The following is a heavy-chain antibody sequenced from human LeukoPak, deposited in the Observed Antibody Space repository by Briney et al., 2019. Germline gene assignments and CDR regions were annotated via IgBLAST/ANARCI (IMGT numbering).Heavy chain of an antibody. D-gene: IGHD3-10*02. V-gene: IGHV3-48*03. CDR3: AELGITMIGGV. J-gene: IGHJ6*04. CDR2: ISPSGSTI. CDR1: GFTFSSYE. Sequence: GGSLRLSCAASGFTFSSYEMNWVRQAPGKGLEWVSYISPSGSTIYYAESVKGRFTISRDNAENSLYLQMNSLRAEDTAVYYCAELGITMIGGVWGKGTTVTISS.